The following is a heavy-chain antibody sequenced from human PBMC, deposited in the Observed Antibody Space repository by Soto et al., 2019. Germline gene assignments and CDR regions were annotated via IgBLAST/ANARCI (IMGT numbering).Heavy chain of an antibody. CDR3: AKEGSVAAAGTATYYYGMDV. CDR1: GFTFSSYA. CDR2: ISGSGGST. J-gene: IGHJ6*02. Sequence: EESLRLSCAASGFTFSSYAMSWVRQAPGKGLEWVSVISGSGGSTYYADSVKGRFTMSRDNSKNTVYLQMNSLRAEDTAVYYCAKEGSVAAAGTATYYYGMDVWGQGTTVTVSS. V-gene: IGHV3-23*01. D-gene: IGHD6-13*01.